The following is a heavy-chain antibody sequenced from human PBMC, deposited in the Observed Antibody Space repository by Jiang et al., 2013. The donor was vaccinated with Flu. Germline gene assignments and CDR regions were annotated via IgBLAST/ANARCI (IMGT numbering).Heavy chain of an antibody. CDR1: GYTFTRYA. D-gene: IGHD2-2*01. J-gene: IGHJ6*02. CDR3: ARDGGIVIVPVASYYYYAMDV. CDR2: INTNTGNP. V-gene: IGHV7-4-1*02. Sequence: QSGSELKKPGASVKVSCKASGYTFTRYAMNWVRQAPGQGLEWLGWINTNTGNPTYAQGFTGRFVFSLDTSVSTAYLQISSLEAADSAIYYCARDGGIVIVPVASYYYYAMDVWGQGTTVTVSS.